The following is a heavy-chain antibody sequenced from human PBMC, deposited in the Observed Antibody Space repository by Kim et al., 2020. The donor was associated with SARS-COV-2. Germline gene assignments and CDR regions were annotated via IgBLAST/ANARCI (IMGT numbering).Heavy chain of an antibody. Sequence: GGSLRLSCAASGFTFSSFEMNWVRQAPGKGLEWVSYITSSGKTIYYADSVKGRFTISRDNDRNSLYLQMNSLRADDTAGYYCVRVSRLRFMEWLGDWGQG. J-gene: IGHJ1*01. D-gene: IGHD3-3*01. CDR3: VRVSRLRFMEWLGD. V-gene: IGHV3-48*03. CDR2: ITSSGKTI. CDR1: GFTFSSFE.